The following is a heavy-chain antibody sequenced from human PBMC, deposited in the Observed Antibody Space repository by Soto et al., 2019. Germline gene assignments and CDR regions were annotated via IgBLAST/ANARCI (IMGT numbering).Heavy chain of an antibody. Sequence: GGSLRLSCAASGFTFNNYAMGWVRQAPGKGMEWVSAITGSGSDTYYLDSVKGRFTISRDNSKNTLFLQMNSLRAEDTAIYYCAKLGSSAWSPHYYFDYWGQGTLVTVSS. V-gene: IGHV3-23*01. CDR1: GFTFNNYA. D-gene: IGHD3-10*01. CDR3: AKLGSSAWSPHYYFDY. CDR2: ITGSGSDT. J-gene: IGHJ4*02.